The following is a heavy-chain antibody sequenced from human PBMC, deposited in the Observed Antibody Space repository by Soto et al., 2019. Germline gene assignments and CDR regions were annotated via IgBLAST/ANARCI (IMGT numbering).Heavy chain of an antibody. V-gene: IGHV4-59*08. Sequence: QVQLQESGPGLVKPSETLSLTCTVSGGSISSYYWSWIRQPPGKGLEWIGYIYYSGSTNYNPSLKSRVTISVDTSKNQFSLKLSSVTAADTAVYYCARLLGYCTNGVCYEGDYWGQGTLVTVSS. CDR2: IYYSGST. D-gene: IGHD2-8*01. J-gene: IGHJ4*02. CDR1: GGSISSYY. CDR3: ARLLGYCTNGVCYEGDY.